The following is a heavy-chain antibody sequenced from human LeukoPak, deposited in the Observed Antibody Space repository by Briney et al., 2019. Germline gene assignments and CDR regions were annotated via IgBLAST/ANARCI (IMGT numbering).Heavy chain of an antibody. D-gene: IGHD5-12*01. CDR2: TIPIFGTA. J-gene: IGHJ6*02. Sequence: GASVKVSCKASGGTFSSYAISWVRQAPGQGLEWMGGTIPIFGTANYAQKFQGRVTITADESTSTAYMELSSLRSEDTAVYYCARDRKGIVATILLNYYGMDVWGQGTTVTVSS. V-gene: IGHV1-69*13. CDR1: GGTFSSYA. CDR3: ARDRKGIVATILLNYYGMDV.